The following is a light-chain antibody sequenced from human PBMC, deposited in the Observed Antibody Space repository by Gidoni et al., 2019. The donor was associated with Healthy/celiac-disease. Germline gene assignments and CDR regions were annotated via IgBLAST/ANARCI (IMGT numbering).Light chain of an antibody. CDR1: QSVSSY. CDR2: DAS. V-gene: IGKV3-11*01. CDR3: QQRSNWPSLIT. J-gene: IGKJ5*01. Sequence: SPATLSLSPGERATLSCRASQSVSSYLAWYQQKPGQAPRLLIYDASNRATGIPARFSGSGSGTDFTLTISSLEPEDFAVYYCQQRSNWPSLITFGQGTRLEIK.